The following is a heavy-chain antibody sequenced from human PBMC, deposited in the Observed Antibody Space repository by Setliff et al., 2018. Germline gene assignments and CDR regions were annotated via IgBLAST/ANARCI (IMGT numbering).Heavy chain of an antibody. J-gene: IGHJ3*01. CDR3: AREVGTSTSSDAFDV. CDR1: GDSISSGDYF. V-gene: IGHV4-30-4*02. CDR2: IYHSGSA. Sequence: SETLSLTCTVSGDSISSGDYFWSWIRQPPGKGLEWIAYIYHSGSAYYNPSLKSRVTMXXXTSXXXXXXXXXXXXAADTAVYYCAREVGTSTSSDAFDVWGQGMLVTVSS. D-gene: IGHD1-26*01.